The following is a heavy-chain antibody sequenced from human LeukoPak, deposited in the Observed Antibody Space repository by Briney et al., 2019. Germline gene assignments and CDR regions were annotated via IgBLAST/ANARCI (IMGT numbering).Heavy chain of an antibody. CDR1: GFTFSSYS. Sequence: PGGSLRLSCAASGFTFSSYSMNWVRQAPGKGLEWVSSISSSSYIYYADSVKGRSTISRDNAKNSLYLQMNSLRAEDTAVYYCARDLSDIVVVPAAYNWFDPWGQGTLVTVSS. V-gene: IGHV3-21*01. CDR2: ISSSSYI. D-gene: IGHD2-2*01. J-gene: IGHJ5*02. CDR3: ARDLSDIVVVPAAYNWFDP.